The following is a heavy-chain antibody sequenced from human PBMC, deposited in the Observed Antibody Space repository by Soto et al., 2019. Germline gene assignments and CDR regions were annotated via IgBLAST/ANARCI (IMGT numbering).Heavy chain of an antibody. J-gene: IGHJ4*02. CDR3: ARVASYYDSSGYYLYYFDY. D-gene: IGHD3-22*01. V-gene: IGHV3-33*01. CDR2: IWYDGSNK. CDR1: GFTFSSYG. Sequence: GGSLRLSCAASGFTFSSYGMHWVRQAPGKGLEWVAVIWYDGSNKYYADSVKGRFTISRDNSKNTLYLQMNSLRAEDTAVYYCARVASYYDSSGYYLYYFDYWGQGTLVTVSS.